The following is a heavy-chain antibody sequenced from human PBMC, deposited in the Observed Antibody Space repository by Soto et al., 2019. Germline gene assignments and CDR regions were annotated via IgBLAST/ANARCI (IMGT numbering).Heavy chain of an antibody. CDR3: ARDLGGYSGYDSL. V-gene: IGHV1-69*08. CDR1: EGTFSSYT. Sequence: QVQLVQSGAEVKKPGSSVKVSCKASEGTFSSYTISWVRQAPGQGLEWRGRIIPILGIANYAQKFQGRVTMTADKSTSTAYMELSSLRSEDTAVYYCARDLGGYSGYDSLWGQGTLVTVSS. CDR2: IIPILGIA. J-gene: IGHJ4*02. D-gene: IGHD5-12*01.